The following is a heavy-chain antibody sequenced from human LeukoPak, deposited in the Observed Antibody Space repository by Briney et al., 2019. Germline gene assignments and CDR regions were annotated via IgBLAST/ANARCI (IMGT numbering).Heavy chain of an antibody. CDR1: GGSISSYY. V-gene: IGHV4-59*01. D-gene: IGHD2-15*01. CDR2: IYYSGST. Sequence: PSETLSLTCAVSGGSISSYYWSWIRQPPGKGLEWIGYIYYSGSTNYNPSLKSRVTISVDTSKNQISLKLSSVTAVDTAVYYCARVSGGHYFYYYMDVWGKGTTVTVSS. J-gene: IGHJ6*03. CDR3: ARVSGGHYFYYYMDV.